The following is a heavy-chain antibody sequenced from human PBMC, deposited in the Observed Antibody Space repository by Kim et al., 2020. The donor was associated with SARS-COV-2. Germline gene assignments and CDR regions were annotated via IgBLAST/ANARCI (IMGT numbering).Heavy chain of an antibody. CDR1: GYTFTSYA. Sequence: ASVKVSCKASGYTFTSYAISWVRQAPGQGLEWMGWISAYNGNTDYAQRLQGRVTMTTDTSTSTAYMELRSLRSDDTAVYYCARDLLRRYFDWLSPLGYFDYWGQGTLLTVSS. D-gene: IGHD3-9*01. V-gene: IGHV1-18*01. CDR3: ARDLLRRYFDWLSPLGYFDY. CDR2: ISAYNGNT. J-gene: IGHJ4*02.